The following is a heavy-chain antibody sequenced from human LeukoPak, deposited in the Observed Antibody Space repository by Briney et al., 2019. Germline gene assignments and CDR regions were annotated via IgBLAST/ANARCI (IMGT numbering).Heavy chain of an antibody. J-gene: IGHJ4*02. D-gene: IGHD2-2*01. CDR1: GFTFSSYA. Sequence: PGGSLGLSCAASGFTFSSYAMSWVRQAPGKGLEWVSAISGSGGSTYYADSVKGRFTISRDNSKNTLYLQMNSLRAEDTAVYYCAKGYCSSTSCYARFDYWGQGTLVTVSS. CDR3: AKGYCSSTSCYARFDY. CDR2: ISGSGGST. V-gene: IGHV3-23*01.